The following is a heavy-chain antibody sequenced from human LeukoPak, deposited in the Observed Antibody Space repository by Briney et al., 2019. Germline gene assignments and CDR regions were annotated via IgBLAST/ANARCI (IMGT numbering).Heavy chain of an antibody. CDR1: GGSISDYY. V-gene: IGHV4-59*01. D-gene: IGHD5-24*01. Sequence: SETLSLTRTVSGGSISDYYWSWIRQPPGKGLEWIGYISYSGSTDYNPSLKSRVTMSVDTSKNQFSLKLNSVTPADTAIYYCTRDRRDGYNYVDYWGQGTLVTVSS. J-gene: IGHJ4*02. CDR2: ISYSGST. CDR3: TRDRRDGYNYVDY.